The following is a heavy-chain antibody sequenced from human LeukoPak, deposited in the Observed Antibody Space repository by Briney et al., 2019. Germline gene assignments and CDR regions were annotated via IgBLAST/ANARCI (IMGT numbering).Heavy chain of an antibody. CDR2: INWNGGST. J-gene: IGHJ4*02. CDR1: GFTFDDYG. D-gene: IGHD6-19*01. Sequence: PGGSLRLACAASGFTFDDYGMSWVRQGPGMGLEWVSSINWNGGSTAYADSVKGRFAISRDNAKNSLYLQMNSLRAEDTALYYCVRQYSSGWYYFDYWGQGTLVTVSS. V-gene: IGHV3-20*04. CDR3: VRQYSSGWYYFDY.